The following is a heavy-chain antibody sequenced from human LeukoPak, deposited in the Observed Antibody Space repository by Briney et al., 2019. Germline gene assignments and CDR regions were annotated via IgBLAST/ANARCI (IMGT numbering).Heavy chain of an antibody. CDR2: IYYSGST. CDR3: ARARRNVFDI. CDR1: GGSFSGYY. J-gene: IGHJ3*02. Sequence: KSSETLSLTCAVYGGSFSGYYWSWIRQPPGKGLEWIGYIYYSGSTNYNPSLKSRVTISVDTSKNQFSLKLSSVTAADTAVYYCARARRNVFDIWGQGTMVTVSS. V-gene: IGHV4-59*01.